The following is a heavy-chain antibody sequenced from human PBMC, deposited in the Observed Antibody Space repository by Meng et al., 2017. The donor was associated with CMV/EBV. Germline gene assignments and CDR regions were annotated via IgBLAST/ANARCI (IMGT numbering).Heavy chain of an antibody. CDR3: VAPSCSSTNCYAADF. V-gene: IGHV3-73*01. D-gene: IGHD2-2*01. CDR1: GFTFSDST. CDR2: IRNKANNYAT. Sequence: GGSLRLSCAASGFTFSDSTMHWVRQASGKGLEWAGHIRNKANNYATAYAASVKGRFTISRDDSSSTTYLQLSSVKADDTAVYYCVAPSCSSTNCYAADFWGQGTLVTVSS. J-gene: IGHJ4*02.